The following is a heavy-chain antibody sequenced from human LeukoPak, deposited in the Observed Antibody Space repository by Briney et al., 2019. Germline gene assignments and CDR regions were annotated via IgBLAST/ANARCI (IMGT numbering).Heavy chain of an antibody. CDR2: IYSGGST. J-gene: IGHJ4*02. CDR3: AKARIAAAGTFDY. V-gene: IGHV3-53*01. CDR1: GFTVSSNY. D-gene: IGHD6-13*01. Sequence: GGSLRLSCAASGFTVSSNYMSWVRQAPGKGLEWVSVIYSGGSTYHADSVKGRFTISRDNSKNTLYLQMNSLRAEDTAVYYCAKARIAAAGTFDYWGQGTLVTVSS.